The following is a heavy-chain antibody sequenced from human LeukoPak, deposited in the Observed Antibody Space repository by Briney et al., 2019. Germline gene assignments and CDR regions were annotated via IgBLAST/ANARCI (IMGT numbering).Heavy chain of an antibody. D-gene: IGHD3-22*01. CDR1: GFSFRTYA. CDR2: ISDDSAKT. V-gene: IGHV3-23*01. CDR3: ASEYDSSWPS. Sequence: PGGSLRLSCAASGFSFRTYAMSWVRQAPEKGLDWVSAISDDSAKTYYAASVKGRFTISRDNSKNTLFLQMNSLRAEDTAVYYCASEYDSSWPSWGQGTLVTVSS. J-gene: IGHJ5*02.